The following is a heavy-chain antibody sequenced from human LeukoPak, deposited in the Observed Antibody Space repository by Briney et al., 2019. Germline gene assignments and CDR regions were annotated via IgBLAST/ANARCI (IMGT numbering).Heavy chain of an antibody. CDR2: IYSGGTT. V-gene: IGHV3-53*01. D-gene: IGHD4-17*01. Sequence: GGSLRLSCTASGFPFQSYWMNWVRQAPGKGLEWVSVIYSGGTTFYADSVKGRFTISRDNSKNTLYLQMNSLRVEDTAFYYCARDYGGYAGYWGQGTLVTVSS. CDR3: ARDYGGYAGY. J-gene: IGHJ4*02. CDR1: GFPFQSYW.